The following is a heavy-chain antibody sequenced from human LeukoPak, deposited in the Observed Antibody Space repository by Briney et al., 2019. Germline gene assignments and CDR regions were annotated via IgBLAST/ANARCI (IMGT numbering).Heavy chain of an antibody. CDR3: ARLSYSGYYSPNYFDY. CDR2: IYCSGST. J-gene: IGHJ4*02. V-gene: IGHV4-59*08. CDR1: GGSISSYY. Sequence: SETLSLTCTVSGGSISSYYWSWIRQPPGKGLEWIGYIYCSGSTNYNPSPKSRVTISVDTSKNQFSLKLSSVTAADTAVYYCARLSYSGYYSPNYFDYWGQGTLVTVSS. D-gene: IGHD3-22*01.